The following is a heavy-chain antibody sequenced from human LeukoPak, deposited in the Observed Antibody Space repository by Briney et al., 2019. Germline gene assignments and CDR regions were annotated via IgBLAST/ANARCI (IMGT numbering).Heavy chain of an antibody. J-gene: IGHJ4*02. CDR2: IYHSGST. Sequence: SETLSLTCAVSGGSISSSSWWSWVRQPPGKGLEWIGEIYHSGSTNYNPSLKSRVTISVDKSKNQFSLKLSSVTAADTAVYYCASLRGYSGYDESDYWGQGTLVTVSS. CDR1: GGSISSSSW. D-gene: IGHD5-12*01. CDR3: ASLRGYSGYDESDY. V-gene: IGHV4-4*02.